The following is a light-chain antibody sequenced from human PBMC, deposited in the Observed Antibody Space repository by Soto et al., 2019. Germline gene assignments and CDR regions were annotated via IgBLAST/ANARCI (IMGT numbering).Light chain of an antibody. CDR1: SSNIGAGYD. V-gene: IGLV1-40*01. Sequence: QFVLTQPPSVSGAPGQRVTISCTGSSSNIGAGYDVHWYQQLPGTAPKLLIYGNSNRPSGVPDRFSGSKSGTSASLAITGLQAEDEADYYCQSYDSSLSGNWVFGGGTKVTVL. CDR2: GNS. J-gene: IGLJ3*02. CDR3: QSYDSSLSGNWV.